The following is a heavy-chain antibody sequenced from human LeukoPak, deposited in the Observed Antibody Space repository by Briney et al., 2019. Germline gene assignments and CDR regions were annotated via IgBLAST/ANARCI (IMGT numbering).Heavy chain of an antibody. CDR3: AGIYYYDSSGHYTDY. J-gene: IGHJ4*02. D-gene: IGHD3-22*01. CDR2: INPNSGGT. Sequence: GASVKVSCKASGYTFTGYYVHWVRQAPGQGLEWMGWINPNSGGTNYAQKFQGRVTITRDTSISTAYMELSRLRSDDTDVYYCAGIYYYDSSGHYTDYWGQGTLVTVSS. CDR1: GYTFTGYY. V-gene: IGHV1-2*02.